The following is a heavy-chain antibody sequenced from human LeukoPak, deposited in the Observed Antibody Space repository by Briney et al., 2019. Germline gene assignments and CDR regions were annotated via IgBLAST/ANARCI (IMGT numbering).Heavy chain of an antibody. CDR2: IYYRGST. V-gene: IGHV4-30-4*08. Sequence: SQTLSLTCTVSGDSIDSGAHYWAWIRQPPGKGLKWIGYIYYRGSTYYNPSLKSRVTISVDTSKNQFSLRLTSVAATDTAVYFCARVTGDLITQTLHFDFWGQGTLVTVSS. CDR3: ARVTGDLITQTLHFDF. CDR1: GDSIDSGAHY. J-gene: IGHJ4*02. D-gene: IGHD1-20*01.